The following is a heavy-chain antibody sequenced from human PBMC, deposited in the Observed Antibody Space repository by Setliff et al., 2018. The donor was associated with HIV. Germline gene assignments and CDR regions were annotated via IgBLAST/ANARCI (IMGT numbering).Heavy chain of an antibody. CDR1: GGPFSTYA. CDR3: ARQGNPYYFDY. Sequence: ASVKVSCKASGGPFSTYAITWVRQAPGQELEWMGGIIPIVGTANYAQKFQGRVTITADESTSTAYMELSSLRSEDTAVYYCARQGNPYYFDYWGQGTLVTVSS. CDR2: IIPIVGTA. V-gene: IGHV1-69*13. J-gene: IGHJ4*02. D-gene: IGHD4-4*01.